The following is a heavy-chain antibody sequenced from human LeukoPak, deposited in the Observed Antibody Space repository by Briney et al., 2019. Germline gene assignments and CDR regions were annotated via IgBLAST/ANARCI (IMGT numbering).Heavy chain of an antibody. CDR2: ISAYNGNT. Sequence: ASVKVSCKASGYTFTSYGISWVRQAPGQGLEWMGWISAYNGNTNYAQKLQGRVTMTTDTPTSTAYMELRSLRSDDTAVYYCARESLYYDSSGYYYDYFDYWGQGTLVTVSS. J-gene: IGHJ4*02. CDR1: GYTFTSYG. D-gene: IGHD3-22*01. CDR3: ARESLYYDSSGYYYDYFDY. V-gene: IGHV1-18*01.